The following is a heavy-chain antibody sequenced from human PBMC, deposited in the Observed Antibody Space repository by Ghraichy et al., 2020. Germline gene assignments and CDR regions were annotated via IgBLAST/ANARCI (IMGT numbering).Heavy chain of an antibody. J-gene: IGHJ4*02. Sequence: LSLTCAASGFTFSASWMSWFRQPPGKGLEWVANIKPDRTDKYHVDSVKGRFTISRDNAKNSLYLQMNNLRAEDTAVYYCSNQGQWGQGTLVTVSS. D-gene: IGHD2-8*01. CDR1: GFTFSASW. CDR3: SNQGQ. CDR2: IKPDRTDK. V-gene: IGHV3-7*03.